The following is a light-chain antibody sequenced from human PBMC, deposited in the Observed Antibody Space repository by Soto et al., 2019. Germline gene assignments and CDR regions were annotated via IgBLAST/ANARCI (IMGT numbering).Light chain of an antibody. CDR2: AAS. CDR3: QQNYNSSVA. V-gene: IGKV1-5*01. Sequence: DIQMTQSPSSLSASVGDRVTITCGASQSIGSWLTWYQQKPGKAPKLLIFAASTLESGVPSRFSGSGSGTDFTLTISSLQPDDFATYFCQQNYNSSVAFGQGTRLEIK. CDR1: QSIGSW. J-gene: IGKJ5*01.